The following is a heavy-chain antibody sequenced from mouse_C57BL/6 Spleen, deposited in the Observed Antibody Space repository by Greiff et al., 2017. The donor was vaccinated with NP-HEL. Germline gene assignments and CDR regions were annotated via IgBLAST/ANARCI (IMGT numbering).Heavy chain of an antibody. CDR1: GFTFSSYG. CDR2: ISSGGSYT. Sequence: EVKLMESGGDLVKPGGSLKLSCAASGFTFSSYGMSWVRQTPDKRLEWVATISSGGSYTYYPDSVKGRFTISRDNAKNTLYLQMSSLKSEDTAMYYCARPPDGYFDVWGTGTTVTVSS. J-gene: IGHJ1*03. V-gene: IGHV5-6*01. CDR3: ARPPDGYFDV.